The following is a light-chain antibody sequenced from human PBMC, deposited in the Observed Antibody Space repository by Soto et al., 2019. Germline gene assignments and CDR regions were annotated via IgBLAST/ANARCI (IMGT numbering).Light chain of an antibody. J-gene: IGKJ4*01. CDR2: GAS. V-gene: IGKV3-15*01. Sequence: EIVMTQSPATLSVSPGERATLSCRASQSVSSNLAWYQQKPGQAPRLLIYGASTRATGIPARFSGSGSGTEFTLTISSLQSEDFAVYYCQQYYSTPHTFGGGTKVDIK. CDR1: QSVSSN. CDR3: QQYYSTPHT.